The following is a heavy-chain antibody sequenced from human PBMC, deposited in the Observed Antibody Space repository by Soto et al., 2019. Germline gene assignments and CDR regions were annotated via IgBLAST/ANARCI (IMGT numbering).Heavy chain of an antibody. CDR3: ARDLTGLAYYDILTGYYLDAFDI. J-gene: IGHJ3*02. V-gene: IGHV3-21*01. CDR1: GFTFSSYS. CDR2: ISSSSSYI. D-gene: IGHD3-9*01. Sequence: EVQLVESGGGLVKPGGSLRLSCAASGFTFSSYSMNWVRQAPGKGLEWVSSISSSSSYIYYADSVKGRFTISRDNAKNSLYLQMNSLRAEDTAVYYCARDLTGLAYYDILTGYYLDAFDIWGQGTMVTVSS.